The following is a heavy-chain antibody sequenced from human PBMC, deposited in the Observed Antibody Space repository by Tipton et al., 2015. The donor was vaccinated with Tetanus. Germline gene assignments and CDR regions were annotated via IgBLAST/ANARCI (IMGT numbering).Heavy chain of an antibody. CDR3: AKDDAGLAQRGGFYFDS. CDR2: ISYDGGNK. Sequence: SLRLSCEASGFTFGRFGMHWVRQAPGKGLEWVAGISYDGGNKFYADSVQGRFTISRDNSKNTFYLEMHSLRSEDTAVYFCAKDDAGLAQRGGFYFDSWGQGTLVTVSS. CDR1: GFTFGRFG. V-gene: IGHV3-30*18. D-gene: IGHD3/OR15-3a*01. J-gene: IGHJ4*02.